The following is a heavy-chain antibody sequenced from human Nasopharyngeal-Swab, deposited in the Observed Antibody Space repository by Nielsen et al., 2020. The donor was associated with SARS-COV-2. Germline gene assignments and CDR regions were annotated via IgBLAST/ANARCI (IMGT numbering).Heavy chain of an antibody. CDR2: ISYDGSNK. D-gene: IGHD3-16*01. J-gene: IGHJ4*02. V-gene: IGHV3-30*03. Sequence: GESLKISCAASGFTFSSYWMSWVRQAPGKGLEWVAVISYDGSNKYYADSVKGRFTISRDNSKNTLYLQMNSLRAEDTAVYYCARGGGTYFYYFDYWGQGTLVTVSS. CDR1: GFTFSSYW. CDR3: ARGGGTYFYYFDY.